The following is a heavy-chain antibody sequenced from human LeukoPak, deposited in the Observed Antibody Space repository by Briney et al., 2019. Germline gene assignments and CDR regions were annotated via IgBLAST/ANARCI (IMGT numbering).Heavy chain of an antibody. V-gene: IGHV4-59*01. Sequence: TTSETLSLTCTVSGGSISSYYWSWIRQPPGKGLEWIGFIYYSGSTTYNPSLKSRVTISIDTSKNQFSLKLNSVTAADTAVYFCARGDSSGWYYFDYWGQGTLVTVSS. J-gene: IGHJ4*02. CDR1: GGSISSYY. CDR2: IYYSGST. CDR3: ARGDSSGWYYFDY. D-gene: IGHD6-19*01.